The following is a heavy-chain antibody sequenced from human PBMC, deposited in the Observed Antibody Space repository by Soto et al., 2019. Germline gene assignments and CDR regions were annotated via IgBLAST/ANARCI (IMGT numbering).Heavy chain of an antibody. J-gene: IGHJ5*02. CDR1: GFTFSRYW. V-gene: IGHV3-7*05. CDR3: ARDGPISSPTSGWFDP. CDR2: IKQDGNER. Sequence: PGGSLRLSCVASGFTFSRYWMSWVRQAPGKGLEWVANIKQDGNERHYVDSVKGRFTISRDNAKNSLDLVMNSLKTEDTAIYYCARDGPISSPTSGWFDPWGQGTLVTVSS. D-gene: IGHD2-2*01.